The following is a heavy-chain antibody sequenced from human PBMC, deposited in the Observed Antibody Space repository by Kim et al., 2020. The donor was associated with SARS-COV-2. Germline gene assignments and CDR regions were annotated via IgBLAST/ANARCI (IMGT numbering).Heavy chain of an antibody. D-gene: IGHD3-22*01. Sequence: YAQKLQGRVTMTTDTSTSTAYMELRSLRSDDTAVYYCARDRYDSSGQGDYWGQGTLVTVSS. V-gene: IGHV1-18*01. J-gene: IGHJ4*02. CDR3: ARDRYDSSGQGDY.